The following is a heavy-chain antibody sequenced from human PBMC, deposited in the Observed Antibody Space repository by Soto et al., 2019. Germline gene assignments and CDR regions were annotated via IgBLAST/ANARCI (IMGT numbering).Heavy chain of an antibody. D-gene: IGHD1-1*01. V-gene: IGHV4-30-2*06. J-gene: IGHJ4*02. CDR2: ISHVETT. CDR3: PRGGGYNSFDF. Sequence: TSETRSRTCSVSGVTISYGGDSVSVILQSLGMGLEWLGYISHVETTYYITSFQSRLSLSIERTRNQFSLSLSCMTAEDKAVSYCPRGGGYNSFDFWGQGIQFTVSS. CDR1: GVTISYGGDS.